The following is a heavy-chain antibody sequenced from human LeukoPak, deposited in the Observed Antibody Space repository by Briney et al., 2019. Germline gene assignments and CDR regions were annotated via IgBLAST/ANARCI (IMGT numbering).Heavy chain of an antibody. Sequence: GGTLRLSCAASGFTFSSYGMSWVRQAPGKGLEWVSAISGSGGSTYYADSVKGRFTISRDNSKNTLYLQMNSLRAEDTAVYYCAKGVAYYDRSGYLDYWGQGTLVTVSS. J-gene: IGHJ4*02. D-gene: IGHD3-22*01. V-gene: IGHV3-23*01. CDR3: AKGVAYYDRSGYLDY. CDR2: ISGSGGST. CDR1: GFTFSSYG.